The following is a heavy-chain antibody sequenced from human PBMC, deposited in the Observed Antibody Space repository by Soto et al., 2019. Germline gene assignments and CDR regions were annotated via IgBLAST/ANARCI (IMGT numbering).Heavy chain of an antibody. Sequence: GGSLRLSCAASGFTFSSYDMHWVRQATGKGLEWVSAIGTAGDTYYPGSVKGRFTIPRENAKNSLYLQMNSLRAEDTAVYYCARGQYSSSWLYYYYYGMDVWGQGTTVTVSS. D-gene: IGHD6-13*01. CDR1: GFTFSSYD. CDR3: ARGQYSSSWLYYYYYGMDV. J-gene: IGHJ6*02. V-gene: IGHV3-13*01. CDR2: IGTAGDT.